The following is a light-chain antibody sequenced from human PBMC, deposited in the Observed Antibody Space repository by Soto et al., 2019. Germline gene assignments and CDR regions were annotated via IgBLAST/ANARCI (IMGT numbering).Light chain of an antibody. V-gene: IGLV2-8*01. CDR1: SSDVGSYNF. CDR2: DVI. J-gene: IGLJ2*01. Sequence: QSALTQPPSASGSPGQSVTISCTGTSSDVGSYNFVSWYQHHPGKAPKLILYDVIKRPSGVPDRFSGSKSGNTASLTVSGLQAEDKADYYCSSYGGSNNFVVFGGGTQLTVL. CDR3: SSYGGSNNFVV.